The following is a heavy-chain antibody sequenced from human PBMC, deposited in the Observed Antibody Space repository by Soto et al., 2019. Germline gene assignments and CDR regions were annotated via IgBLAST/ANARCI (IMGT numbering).Heavy chain of an antibody. Sequence: QVQLVESGGGVVQPGRSLRLSCAASGFTFSSYAMHWFRQAPGKGLEWVAVISYDGRNKYYADSVKGRFTISRDNSKNTLYLQMNSLRAEDTAVYYCARVTGSLRYGAFDIWGQGTMVTVSS. CDR1: GFTFSSYA. D-gene: IGHD2-15*01. J-gene: IGHJ3*02. CDR2: ISYDGRNK. V-gene: IGHV3-30-3*01. CDR3: ARVTGSLRYGAFDI.